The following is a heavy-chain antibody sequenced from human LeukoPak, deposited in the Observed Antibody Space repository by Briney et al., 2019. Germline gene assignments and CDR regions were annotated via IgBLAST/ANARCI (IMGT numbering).Heavy chain of an antibody. CDR2: ISGSGGST. J-gene: IGHJ4*02. D-gene: IGHD3-22*01. CDR1: GFTFSSYG. CDR3: AKGLDYDSSGYYGDY. V-gene: IGHV3-23*01. Sequence: GGSPRLSCAASGFTFSSYGMSWVRQAPGKGLEWVSAISGSGGSTYYADSVKGRFTISRDNSKNTLYLQMNSLRAEDTAVYYCAKGLDYDSSGYYGDYWGQGTLVTVSS.